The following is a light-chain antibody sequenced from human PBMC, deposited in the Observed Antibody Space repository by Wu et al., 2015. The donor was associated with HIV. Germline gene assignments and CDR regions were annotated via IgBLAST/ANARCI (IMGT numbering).Light chain of an antibody. J-gene: IGKJ5*01. Sequence: DIQLTQSPSFLSASVGDRVTITCRASQGISSYLAWYQQKPGKAPKLLIYAAFTLQSGVPSRFSGSGSETEFTLTISSLQPEDFATYYCQRGITFGQGTRLEIK. CDR1: QGISSY. V-gene: IGKV1-9*01. CDR2: AAF. CDR3: QRGIT.